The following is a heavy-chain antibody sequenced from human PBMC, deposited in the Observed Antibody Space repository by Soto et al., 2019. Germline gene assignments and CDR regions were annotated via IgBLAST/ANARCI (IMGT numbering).Heavy chain of an antibody. J-gene: IGHJ4*02. Sequence: SETLSLTCTVSGGSISSYYWSWIRQPPGKGLEWIGYIYYSGSTNYNPALKSRVTISVDTSKNQFSLKLSSVTAADTAVYYCAADPRAGLLYYWGQGTLVTVSS. D-gene: IGHD6-13*01. CDR2: IYYSGST. CDR3: AADPRAGLLYY. CDR1: GGSISSYY. V-gene: IGHV4-59*01.